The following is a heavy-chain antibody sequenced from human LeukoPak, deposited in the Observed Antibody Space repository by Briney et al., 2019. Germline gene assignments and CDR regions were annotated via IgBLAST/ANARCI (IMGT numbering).Heavy chain of an antibody. J-gene: IGHJ4*02. CDR1: RFHFYSFL. CDR2: KRFDARNE. V-gene: IGHV3-33*08. CDR3: TRDFCSSPGCYDY. D-gene: IGHD2-2*01. Sequence: GVLRLLLSGLRFHFYSFLNHLVPPAPGKGLGGVAGKRFDARNEHYADSVKGRFTISRDNSKNALYLQMDSLRADDTAVYYCTRDFCSSPGCYDYWGQGTLVTVSS.